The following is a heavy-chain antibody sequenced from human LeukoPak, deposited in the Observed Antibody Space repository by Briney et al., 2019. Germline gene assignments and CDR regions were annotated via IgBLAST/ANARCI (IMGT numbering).Heavy chain of an antibody. CDR2: ISSSSSYI. CDR3: ARGLGRGSYFSFFDY. Sequence: PGGSLRLSCAASGFTFSSYSMNRVRQAPGKGLEWVSSISSSSSYIYYADSVKGRFTISRDNAKNSLYLQMNSLRAEDTAVYYCARGLGRGSYFSFFDYWGQGTLVTVSS. D-gene: IGHD1-26*01. CDR1: GFTFSSYS. V-gene: IGHV3-21*01. J-gene: IGHJ4*02.